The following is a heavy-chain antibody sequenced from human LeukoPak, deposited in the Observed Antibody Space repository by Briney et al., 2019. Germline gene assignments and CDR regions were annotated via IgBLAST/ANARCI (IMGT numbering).Heavy chain of an antibody. V-gene: IGHV4-34*01. CDR1: GGSIRRYH. D-gene: IGHD3-22*01. Sequence: SETLSLTCTVSGGSIRRYHWSWIRQPPGKGLEWIGEINHSGSTNYNPSLKSRVTISVDTSKNQFSLKLSSVTAADTAVYYCARTHYVDTAMVYRDYYDSSGYYSLDYWGQGTLVTVSS. CDR3: ARTHYVDTAMVYRDYYDSSGYYSLDY. J-gene: IGHJ4*02. CDR2: INHSGST.